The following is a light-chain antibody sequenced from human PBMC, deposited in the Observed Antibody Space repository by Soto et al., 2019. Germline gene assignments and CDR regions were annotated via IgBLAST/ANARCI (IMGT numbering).Light chain of an antibody. V-gene: IGKV1-5*01. CDR1: QSISDS. Sequence: DIQMTQSPSTLSASVGDRVTITCRASQSISDSLAWYQQKPGKAPYLLISDASSLERGVPSRFSGSGSGTEFTLTISSLQPDDFATYYCQHYNSYPEAFGQGTKVDIK. J-gene: IGKJ1*01. CDR3: QHYNSYPEA. CDR2: DAS.